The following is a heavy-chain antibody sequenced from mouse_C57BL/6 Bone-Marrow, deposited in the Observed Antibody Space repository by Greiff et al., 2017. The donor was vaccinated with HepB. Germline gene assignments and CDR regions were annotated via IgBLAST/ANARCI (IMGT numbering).Heavy chain of an antibody. J-gene: IGHJ1*03. CDR3: ARPPTTTARYFDV. D-gene: IGHD1-2*01. Sequence: EVKLVESGGGLVKPGGSLKLSCAASGFTFSDYGMHWVRQAPEKGLEWVAYISSGSSTIYYADTVKGRFTISRDNAKNTLFLQMTSLRSEDTAMYHCARPPTTTARYFDVWGTGTTVTVAS. V-gene: IGHV5-17*01. CDR2: ISSGSSTI. CDR1: GFTFSDYG.